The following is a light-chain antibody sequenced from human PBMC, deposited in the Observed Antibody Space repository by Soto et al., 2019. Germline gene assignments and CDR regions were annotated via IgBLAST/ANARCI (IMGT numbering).Light chain of an antibody. J-gene: IGKJ5*01. CDR3: QNYDSAPIT. Sequence: DIQMTQSPSSLSASVGDRVTITCRASPGIINYLAWYQQKPGKVPKLLIYAASTLQSGVPSRFSGSGSGTEFTLTISSLQPEDVATYYCQNYDSAPITFGQGTRLEIK. CDR2: AAS. CDR1: PGIINY. V-gene: IGKV1-27*01.